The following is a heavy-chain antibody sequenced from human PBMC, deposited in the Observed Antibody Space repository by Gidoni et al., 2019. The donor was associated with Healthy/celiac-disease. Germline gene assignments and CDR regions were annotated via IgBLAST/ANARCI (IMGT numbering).Heavy chain of an antibody. CDR3: ARDGDYGDSNWFDP. CDR2: IYNSGST. D-gene: IGHD4-17*01. Sequence: QVQLQESGPGLVQPSETLSLTCAVSGYSISSGYYWGWIRQPPGKGLEWIGSIYNSGSTYYNPSLKSRVTISVDTSKNQFSLKLSSVTAADTAVYYCARDGDYGDSNWFDPWGQGTLVTVSS. V-gene: IGHV4-38-2*02. J-gene: IGHJ5*02. CDR1: GYSISSGYY.